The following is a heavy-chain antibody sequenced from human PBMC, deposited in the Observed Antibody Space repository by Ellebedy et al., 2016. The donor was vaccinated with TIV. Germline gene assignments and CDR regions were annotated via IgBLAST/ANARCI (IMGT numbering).Heavy chain of an antibody. CDR2: VSEAGNSK. CDR1: GFILNGFV. V-gene: IGHV3-30-3*01. Sequence: PGGSLRLSCVASGFILNGFVIHWVRQAPGKGLEWVAAVSEAGNSKHYADSVRGRLSISRDKDKDTVYLEMNSLRDDDTARYFCATEGYTSGRAGIFDMWGQGTMVIVS. CDR3: ATEGYTSGRAGIFDM. D-gene: IGHD2-15*01. J-gene: IGHJ3*02.